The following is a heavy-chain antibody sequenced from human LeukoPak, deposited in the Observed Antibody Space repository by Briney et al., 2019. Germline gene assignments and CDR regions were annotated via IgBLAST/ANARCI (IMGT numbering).Heavy chain of an antibody. CDR3: ARLIAVVPAASNWFDP. V-gene: IGHV4-34*01. CDR1: GGSFSGYY. D-gene: IGHD2-2*01. Sequence: TSETLSLTCAVYGGSFSGYYWSWIRQRPGKGLEWIGEINHSGSTNYNPSLKSRVTISVDTSKNQFSLKLSSVTAADTAVYYCARLIAVVPAASNWFDPWGQGTLVTVSS. J-gene: IGHJ5*02. CDR2: INHSGST.